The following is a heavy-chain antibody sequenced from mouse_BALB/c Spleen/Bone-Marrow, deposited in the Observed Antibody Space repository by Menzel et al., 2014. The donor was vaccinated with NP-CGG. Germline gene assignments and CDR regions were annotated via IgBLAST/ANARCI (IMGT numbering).Heavy chain of an antibody. CDR2: VNPRSGYA. CDR3: ARPKGFALDY. J-gene: IGHJ2*01. V-gene: IGHV1-4*01. CDR1: GYTFTDYT. Sequence: QVQLQQPGAELASPGASVKMSCKASGYTFTDYTIQWVKQRPGQGLEWIGYVNPRSGYANYNQKFKDKATLTADKSSSTAFMQLSGLTSEDSAVYYCARPKGFALDYWGQGTALTVSS.